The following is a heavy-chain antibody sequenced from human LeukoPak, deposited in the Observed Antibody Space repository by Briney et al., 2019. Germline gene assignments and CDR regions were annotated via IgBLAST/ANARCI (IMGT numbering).Heavy chain of an antibody. D-gene: IGHD1-26*01. CDR2: IWYDGSNK. J-gene: IGHJ4*02. Sequence: GGSLRLSCAASGFAFSSYAMHWVRQAPGKGLEWVAIIWYDGSNKHYADSVKGRFTISRDNSKNTLSLQMNSLRAEDTAIYYCAKDQRGSYFYYFDYWGQGTLVTVSS. CDR1: GFAFSSYA. CDR3: AKDQRGSYFYYFDY. V-gene: IGHV3-30*02.